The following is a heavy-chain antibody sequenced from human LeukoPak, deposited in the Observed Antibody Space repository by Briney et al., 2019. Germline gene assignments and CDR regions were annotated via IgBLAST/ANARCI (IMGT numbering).Heavy chain of an antibody. Sequence: GGSLRLSCAASGFTFSSYAMSWVRQAPGKGPEWVSAISGSGGNTYYADSVKGRFTISRDNSKNTLYLQMNSLRAEDTAVYYCAKLPVAGLYFDYWGQGTLVTVSS. CDR1: GFTFSSYA. D-gene: IGHD6-19*01. J-gene: IGHJ4*02. CDR3: AKLPVAGLYFDY. V-gene: IGHV3-23*01. CDR2: ISGSGGNT.